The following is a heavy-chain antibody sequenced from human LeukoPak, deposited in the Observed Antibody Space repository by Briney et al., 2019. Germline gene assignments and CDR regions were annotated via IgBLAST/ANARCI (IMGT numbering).Heavy chain of an antibody. CDR3: AKVLLAYYDFWSGYYNIDY. Sequence: GRSLRLSCAASGFTFSSYGMHWVRQAPGKGLEWVAVISYDGSNKYYADSVKGRFTISRDNSKNTLYLQMNSLRAEDTAVYYCAKVLLAYYDFWSGYYNIDYWGQGTLVTVSS. J-gene: IGHJ4*02. CDR2: ISYDGSNK. CDR1: GFTFSSYG. D-gene: IGHD3-3*01. V-gene: IGHV3-30*18.